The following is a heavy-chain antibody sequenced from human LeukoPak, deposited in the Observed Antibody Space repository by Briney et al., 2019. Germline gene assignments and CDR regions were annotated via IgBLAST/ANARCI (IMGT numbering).Heavy chain of an antibody. J-gene: IGHJ5*01. CDR2: ISGSGGRA. V-gene: IGHV3-23*01. D-gene: IGHD4-17*01. Sequence: PGGSLRLSCAASGFTFSSYAMSWVRQAPGKGLEWVSGISGSGGRAYYGDSGKGRFTISRDNFKNTLYLQMNSLRAEDTAVYYCAKNTFEGGDYVGRFDSWGQGTLVTVSS. CDR1: GFTFSSYA. CDR3: AKNTFEGGDYVGRFDS.